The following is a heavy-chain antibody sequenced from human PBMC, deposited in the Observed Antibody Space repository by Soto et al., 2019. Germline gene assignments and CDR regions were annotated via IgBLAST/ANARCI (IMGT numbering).Heavy chain of an antibody. CDR2: FYPSGNI. V-gene: IGHV4-4*07. CDR1: GGSISSYY. D-gene: IGHD3-16*01. J-gene: IGHJ6*02. Sequence: SETLSLTCTVSGGSISSYYWCWIRQPAGKGLEWIGRFYPSGNINYNPSLKSRLTMSGDTSRNQFSLNLTSVTAADTAVYYCARCGLDYGMDVWGQGTTVTVSS. CDR3: ARCGLDYGMDV.